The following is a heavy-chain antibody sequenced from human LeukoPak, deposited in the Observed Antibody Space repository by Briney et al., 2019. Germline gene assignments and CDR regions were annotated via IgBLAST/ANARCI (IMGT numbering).Heavy chain of an antibody. J-gene: IGHJ4*02. Sequence: SETLSLTCAVYGGSFSGYYWSWIRQPPGEGLEWIGEINHSGSTNYNPSLKSRVTISVDTSKNQFSLKLSSVTAADTAVYFCARENYYGSGSYYKRVEFDYWGQGTLVTVSS. CDR3: ARENYYGSGSYYKRVEFDY. V-gene: IGHV4-34*01. D-gene: IGHD3-10*01. CDR2: INHSGST. CDR1: GGSFSGYY.